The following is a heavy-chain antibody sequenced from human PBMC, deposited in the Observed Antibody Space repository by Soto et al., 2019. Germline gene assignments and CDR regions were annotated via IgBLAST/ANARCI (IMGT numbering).Heavy chain of an antibody. CDR3: ARDSLWFGKYGMAV. D-gene: IGHD3-10*01. CDR2: IWYDGSNK. V-gene: IGHV3-33*01. Sequence: QVQLVESGGGVVQPGRSLRLSCAASGFTFSSYGMHWVRQAPGKGLEWVAVIWYDGSNKYYADSVKGRFTISRDNSKNALYLQMNSLRAEDTAVYYCARDSLWFGKYGMAVWGQGTTVTVSS. J-gene: IGHJ6*02. CDR1: GFTFSSYG.